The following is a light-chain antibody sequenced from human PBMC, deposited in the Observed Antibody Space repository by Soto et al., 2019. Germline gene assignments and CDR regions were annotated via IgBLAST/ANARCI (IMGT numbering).Light chain of an antibody. CDR3: CSSAGGFTWV. V-gene: IGLV2-11*01. J-gene: IGLJ3*02. Sequence: QSVLTQPRSVSGSPGQSVTISCTGTSSDVVSWYQQHPGKAPKLIIYYVSQRPSGVPDRFSGSKSCNTASLTISGLQAEDEADYYCCSSAGGFTWVFGGGTKLTVL. CDR1: SSDVV. CDR2: YVS.